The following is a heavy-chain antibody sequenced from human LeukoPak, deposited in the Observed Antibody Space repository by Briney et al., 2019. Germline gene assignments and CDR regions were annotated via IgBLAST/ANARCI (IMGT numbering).Heavy chain of an antibody. D-gene: IGHD3-3*01. Sequence: GGSLRLSCAASGFTLTSDWMSWVRQAPRKGLEWVANIKQDGSEKYYVDSVKGRFTISRDNAKNSLYLQMNILRAEDTAVYYCARELIVGFLEWLIDYWGQGTLVTVSS. CDR1: GFTLTSDW. J-gene: IGHJ4*02. V-gene: IGHV3-7*01. CDR2: IKQDGSEK. CDR3: ARELIVGFLEWLIDY.